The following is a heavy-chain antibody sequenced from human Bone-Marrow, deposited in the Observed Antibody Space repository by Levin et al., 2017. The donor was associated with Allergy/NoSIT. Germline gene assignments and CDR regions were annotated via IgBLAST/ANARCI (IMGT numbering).Heavy chain of an antibody. CDR3: AVYYYGSGSYYYGMDV. J-gene: IGHJ6*02. CDR1: GYTFTSYG. Sequence: GGSLRLSCKASGYTFTSYGISWVRQAPGQGLEWMGWISAYNGNTNYAQKLQGRVTMTTDTSTSTAYMELRSLRSDDTAVYYCAVYYYGSGSYYYGMDVWGQGTTVTVSS. CDR2: ISAYNGNT. V-gene: IGHV1-18*01. D-gene: IGHD3-10*01.